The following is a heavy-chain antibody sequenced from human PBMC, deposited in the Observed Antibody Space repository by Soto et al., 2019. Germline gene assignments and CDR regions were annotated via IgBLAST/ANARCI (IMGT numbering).Heavy chain of an antibody. Sequence: ASVKVSCKASGYTFTSYYMHWVRQAPGQGLEWMGIINPSGGSTSYAQKFQGRVAMTRDTSTSTVYMELSSLRSEDTAVYFCSSLNYDSSGYYYDSHAFDIWGQGTMVTVSS. CDR1: GYTFTSYY. CDR2: INPSGGST. J-gene: IGHJ3*02. D-gene: IGHD3-22*01. CDR3: SSLNYDSSGYYYDSHAFDI. V-gene: IGHV1-46*01.